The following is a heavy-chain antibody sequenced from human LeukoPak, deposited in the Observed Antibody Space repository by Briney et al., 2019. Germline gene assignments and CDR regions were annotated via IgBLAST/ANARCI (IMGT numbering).Heavy chain of an antibody. D-gene: IGHD3-9*01. Sequence: GGALRFSCAVSGFILRNYAMYWVRQARGKGLEWVSAVSGHSTYYADSVKGRFTMSRDTSKSTLYLQMNSLRAEDTAVYYCAKWGDYDILTGYYDPDYWGQGTLVTVSS. CDR1: GFILRNYA. V-gene: IGHV3-23*01. CDR3: AKWGDYDILTGYYDPDY. J-gene: IGHJ4*02. CDR2: VSGHST.